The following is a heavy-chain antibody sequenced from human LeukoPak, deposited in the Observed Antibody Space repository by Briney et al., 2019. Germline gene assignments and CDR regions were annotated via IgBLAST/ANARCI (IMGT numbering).Heavy chain of an antibody. J-gene: IGHJ3*02. Sequence: ASVKVSCKVSGYTLTELSMHWVRQAPGKGLEWMGGFDPEDGETIYAQKFQGRVTMTEDTSTETAYMELSSLRSEDTAVYYCAAAAYSGSYFADAFDTWGQGTMVTVSS. CDR1: GYTLTELS. V-gene: IGHV1-24*01. D-gene: IGHD1-26*01. CDR3: AAAAYSGSYFADAFDT. CDR2: FDPEDGET.